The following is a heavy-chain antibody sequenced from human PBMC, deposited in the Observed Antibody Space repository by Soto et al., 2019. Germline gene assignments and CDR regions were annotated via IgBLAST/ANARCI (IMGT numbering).Heavy chain of an antibody. D-gene: IGHD2-15*01. CDR2: MNPNSGNT. V-gene: IGHV1-8*01. J-gene: IGHJ4*02. CDR1: GYTFTSYD. Sequence: ASVKVSCKASGYTFTSYDINWVRQATGQGLEWMGWMNPNSGNTGYAQKFQGRVTMTRNTSISTAYMELSSLRSEDTAVYYCARGRYCSGGSCRGLIDYWGQGTLVTVSS. CDR3: ARGRYCSGGSCRGLIDY.